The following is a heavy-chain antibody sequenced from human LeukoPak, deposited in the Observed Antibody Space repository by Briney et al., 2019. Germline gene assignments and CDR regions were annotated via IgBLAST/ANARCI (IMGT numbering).Heavy chain of an antibody. D-gene: IGHD3-22*01. CDR3: TKEAIYARENDNSGFSIDS. J-gene: IGHJ5*01. CDR2: ISYDGGSE. CDR1: GFTFSSYA. Sequence: GGSLRLSCAASGFTFSSYAMHWVCQTPGKGLEWVTIISYDGGSEYYADSVKGRFTISRDNSKNTLYLQMNSLTADDTAVYYCTKEAIYARENDNSGFSIDSGEGSLVTASS. V-gene: IGHV3-30*18.